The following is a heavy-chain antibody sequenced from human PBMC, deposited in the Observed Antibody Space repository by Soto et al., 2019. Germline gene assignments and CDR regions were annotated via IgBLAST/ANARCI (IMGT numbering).Heavy chain of an antibody. CDR1: GFTFSSYW. D-gene: IGHD6-19*01. V-gene: IGHV3-74*01. Sequence: EVQLVESGGGLVQPGGSLRLSCAASGFTFSSYWMHWVRQAPGKGLVWVSRINSDGSSTSYADSVKGRFTISRDNAKNSPELTRNSLRNEETALSYCARGRVAVAGRVQFDYWGQGTLVTV. CDR2: INSDGSST. CDR3: ARGRVAVAGRVQFDY. J-gene: IGHJ4*02.